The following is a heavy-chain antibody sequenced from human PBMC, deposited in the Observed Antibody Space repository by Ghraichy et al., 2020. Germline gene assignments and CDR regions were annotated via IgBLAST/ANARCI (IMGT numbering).Heavy chain of an antibody. D-gene: IGHD3-3*01. CDR2: IHDSGTT. CDR3: ARDPGVEREGAYFDY. Sequence: SETLSLTCTVSGGSISSYYWNWIRQPAGRGLEWIGRIHDSGTTNYNPSLRSRVTMSVDTSKNQFSLKLSSVTAADTAVYYCARDPGVEREGAYFDYWGQGTLVTVSS. J-gene: IGHJ4*02. V-gene: IGHV4-4*07. CDR1: GGSISSYY.